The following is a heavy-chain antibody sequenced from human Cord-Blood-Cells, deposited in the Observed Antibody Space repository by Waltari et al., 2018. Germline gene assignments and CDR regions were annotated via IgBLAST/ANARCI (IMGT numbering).Heavy chain of an antibody. CDR3: ARDSGDYVWGSYRYFDY. CDR2: ISSSSSYI. Sequence: EVQLVESGGGLVKPGGSLRLSCAASGFTFSSYGMNWVRQAPGKGLEWVSSISSSSSYIYYADSVKGRFTISRDNAKNSLYLQMNSLRAEDTAVYYCARDSGDYVWGSYRYFDYWGQGTLVTVSS. D-gene: IGHD3-16*02. CDR1: GFTFSSYG. J-gene: IGHJ4*02. V-gene: IGHV3-21*01.